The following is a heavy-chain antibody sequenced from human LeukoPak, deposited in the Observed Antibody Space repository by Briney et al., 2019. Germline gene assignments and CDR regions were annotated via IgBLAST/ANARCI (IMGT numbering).Heavy chain of an antibody. CDR2: INHSGST. CDR1: GGSFSGYY. V-gene: IGHV4-34*01. J-gene: IGHJ4*02. Sequence: SETLSLTCAVYGGSFSGYYWSWIRQPPGKGLEWIGEINHSGSTNYNPSLKSRVTISVDTSKNQFSLKLSSVTAADTAVYYCARGLVGCGGDCYSFDYWGQGTLVTVYS. CDR3: ARGLVGCGGDCYSFDY. D-gene: IGHD2-21*02.